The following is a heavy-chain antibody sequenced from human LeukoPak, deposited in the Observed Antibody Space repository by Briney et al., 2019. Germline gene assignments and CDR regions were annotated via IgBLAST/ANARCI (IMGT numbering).Heavy chain of an antibody. V-gene: IGHV3-21*01. J-gene: IGHJ4*02. Sequence: GGSLRLSCAASGFTFSSYSMNWVRQAPGKGLEWVSSISCSSSYIYYADSVKGRFTISRDNAKNSLYLQMNSLRAEDTAVYYCAREQVVVHFDYWGQGTLVTVSS. CDR3: AREQVVVHFDY. D-gene: IGHD3-22*01. CDR1: GFTFSSYS. CDR2: ISCSSSYI.